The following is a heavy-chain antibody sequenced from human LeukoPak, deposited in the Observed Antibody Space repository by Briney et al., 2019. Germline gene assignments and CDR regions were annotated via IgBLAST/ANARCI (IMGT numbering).Heavy chain of an antibody. Sequence: GGSLRLSCAASGFTFDDYAMHWVRQAPGKGLEWVSGISWNSGSIGYADSVKGRFTIPRDNAKNSLYLQMNSLRAEDTALYYCAKEYYDSSGSFDYWGQGTLVTVSS. CDR2: ISWNSGSI. D-gene: IGHD3-22*01. CDR3: AKEYYDSSGSFDY. J-gene: IGHJ4*02. CDR1: GFTFDDYA. V-gene: IGHV3-9*01.